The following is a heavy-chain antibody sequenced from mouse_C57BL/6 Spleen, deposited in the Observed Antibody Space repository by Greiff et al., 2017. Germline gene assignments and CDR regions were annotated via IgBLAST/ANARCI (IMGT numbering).Heavy chain of an antibody. CDR2: INPSSGYT. CDR1: GYTFTSYW. D-gene: IGHD1-1*01. Sequence: QVQLQQSGAELAKPGASVKLSCKASGYTFTSYWMHWVKQRPGQGLEWFGYINPSSGYTNYNQNFKDKATLTADKSSSTAYMQLSSLTYEDSAVYYCARNGLAESRDYWGQGTTLTVSS. CDR3: ARNGLAESRDY. J-gene: IGHJ2*01. V-gene: IGHV1-7*01.